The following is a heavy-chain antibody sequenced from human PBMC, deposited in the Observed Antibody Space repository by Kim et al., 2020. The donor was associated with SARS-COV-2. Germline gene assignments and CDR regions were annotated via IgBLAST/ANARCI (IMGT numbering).Heavy chain of an antibody. J-gene: IGHJ4*02. D-gene: IGHD2-21*02. Sequence: YADSVEGRLTISRDNSKTTLYLQMNGLRADDTAVYYCAREVTGPRYLDYWGQGTLVTVSS. V-gene: IGHV3-30*01. CDR3: AREVTGPRYLDY.